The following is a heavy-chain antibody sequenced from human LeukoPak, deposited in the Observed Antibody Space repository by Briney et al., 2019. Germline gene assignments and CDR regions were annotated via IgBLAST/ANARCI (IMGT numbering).Heavy chain of an antibody. Sequence: PSETLSLTCTVSGGSISSYYWGWIRQPPGKGLEWIGYIYYSGSTNYNPSLKSRVTISVDTSKNQFSLKLSSVTAADTAAYYCARKNWGRFWYFDLWGRGTLVTVSS. D-gene: IGHD7-27*01. V-gene: IGHV4-59*01. CDR3: ARKNWGRFWYFDL. J-gene: IGHJ2*01. CDR1: GGSISSYY. CDR2: IYYSGST.